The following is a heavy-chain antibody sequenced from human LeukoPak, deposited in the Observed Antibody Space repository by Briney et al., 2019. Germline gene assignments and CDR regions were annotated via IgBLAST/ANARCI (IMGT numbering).Heavy chain of an antibody. CDR2: INYSGKT. D-gene: IGHD2-2*01. Sequence: PSETLSLTCTVSGGSISSGDFYWSWIRQPPGMGLEWIGYINYSGKTYRNPSLQSRVTISVDTSKNQFSLKLSSVTAADTDVYYCAREDISYQLLPYFDYWGQGTLVTVSS. J-gene: IGHJ4*02. V-gene: IGHV4-30-4*01. CDR1: GGSISSGDFY. CDR3: AREDISYQLLPYFDY.